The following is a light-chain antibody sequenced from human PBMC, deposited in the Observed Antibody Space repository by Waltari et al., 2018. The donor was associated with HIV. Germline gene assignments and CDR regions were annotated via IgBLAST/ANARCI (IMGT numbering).Light chain of an antibody. CDR1: QSLLHSNGYNY. CDR2: LGS. CDR3: MQSLQTPT. J-gene: IGKJ4*01. V-gene: IGKV2-28*01. Sequence: DIVMTQSPLSLPVTPGEPASISCRSSQSLLHSNGYNYLDWYLQKPGQSPQLLIYLGSNRASGVPDRVSGSGSGTDFTLKISRVEAEDVGVYYGMQSLQTPTFGGGTKVEIK.